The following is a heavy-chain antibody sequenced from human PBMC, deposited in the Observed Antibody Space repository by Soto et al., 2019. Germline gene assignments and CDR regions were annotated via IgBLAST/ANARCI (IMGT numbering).Heavy chain of an antibody. V-gene: IGHV4-30-2*01. CDR3: ARVPGP. Sequence: PSETLSLTCAVSGGSIRSGGYSWSWIRQPPGKGLEWIGNIYHSGSTYYNPSLKSRVTISVDRSKNQFSLKLSSVTAADTAVYYCARVPGPWGQGTLVTVSS. CDR2: IYHSGST. D-gene: IGHD7-27*01. CDR1: GGSIRSGGYS. J-gene: IGHJ5*02.